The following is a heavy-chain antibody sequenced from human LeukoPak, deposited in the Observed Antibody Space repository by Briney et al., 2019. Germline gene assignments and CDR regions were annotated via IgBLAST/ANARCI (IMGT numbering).Heavy chain of an antibody. D-gene: IGHD6-19*01. CDR2: ISYSGST. CDR3: AGHTTSGWYQVVY. Sequence: SETLSLTCTVSGGSLSNYYWSWIRQPPGKGLEWIGYISYSGSTNHNPSLKSRVTISVDTSKNQFSLKLSSVTAADTAVYYCAGHTTSGWYQVVYWGQGTLVTVSS. CDR1: GGSLSNYY. V-gene: IGHV4-59*01. J-gene: IGHJ4*02.